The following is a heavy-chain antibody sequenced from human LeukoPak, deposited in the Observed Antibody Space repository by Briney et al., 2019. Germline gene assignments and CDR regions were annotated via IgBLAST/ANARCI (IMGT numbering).Heavy chain of an antibody. V-gene: IGHV1-69*13. CDR1: GYTFNTYG. CDR2: IIPIFGTA. CDR3: ASMATITPSDY. Sequence: SVKVSCKASGYTFNTYGISWVRQAPGQGLEWMGGIIPIFGTANYAQKFQGRVTITADESTSTAYMELSSLRSEDTAVYCCASMATITPSDYWGQGTLVTVSS. J-gene: IGHJ4*02. D-gene: IGHD5-24*01.